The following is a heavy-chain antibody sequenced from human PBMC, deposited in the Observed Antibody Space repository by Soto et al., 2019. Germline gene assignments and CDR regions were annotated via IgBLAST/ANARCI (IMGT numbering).Heavy chain of an antibody. J-gene: IGHJ5*02. CDR1: GGSISSYY. V-gene: IGHV4-59*01. D-gene: IGHD6-13*01. Sequence: QVQLQESGPGLVKPSETLSLTCTVSGGSISSYYWSWIRQPPGKGLEWIGYIYYSGSTNYNPSLKRRVTISVDTSKNQFSLKLSSVTAADTAVYYCARQGQGAAAGTKWFDPWGQGTLVTVSS. CDR3: ARQGQGAAAGTKWFDP. CDR2: IYYSGST.